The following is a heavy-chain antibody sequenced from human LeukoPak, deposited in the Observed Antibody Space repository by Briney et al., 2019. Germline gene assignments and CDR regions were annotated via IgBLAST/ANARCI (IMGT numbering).Heavy chain of an antibody. D-gene: IGHD3-16*01. V-gene: IGHV1-18*03. CDR1: GYTFTNYG. Sequence: ASVKVSCKASGYTFTNYGITWVRQAPGQGLEWMGWRSAYNGNTKYAQTLQGRVTITRDTSASTVYMELSSLRSEDMVVYYCARKWGNAFDIWGQGTMVTVSS. J-gene: IGHJ3*02. CDR3: ARKWGNAFDI. CDR2: RSAYNGNT.